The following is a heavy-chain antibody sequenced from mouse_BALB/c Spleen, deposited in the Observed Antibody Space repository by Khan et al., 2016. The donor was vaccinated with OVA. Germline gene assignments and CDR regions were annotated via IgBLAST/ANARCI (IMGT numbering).Heavy chain of an antibody. V-gene: IGHV5-6*01. CDR2: VSTGGHYT. CDR3: ARLAYYYDSEGFAY. Sequence: EVELVESGGDVVKPGGSLKLSCAASGFTFSTYGMSWVRQTLDKRLEWVATVSTGGHYTYYPDTVKGRFTISRDNAKNTLYLQMSSLKSEDTAIFYCARLAYYYDSEGFAYWGQGTLVTVSA. J-gene: IGHJ3*01. CDR1: GFTFSTYG. D-gene: IGHD1-1*01.